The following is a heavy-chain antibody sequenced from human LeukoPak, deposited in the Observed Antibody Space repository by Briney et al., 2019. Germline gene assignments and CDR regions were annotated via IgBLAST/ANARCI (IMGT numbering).Heavy chain of an antibody. J-gene: IGHJ5*02. CDR3: ARDYLYDSSGYYSNWFDP. Sequence: ASVKVSCKASGYTFTGYYMHWVRQAPGQGLEWRGWINPNSGGTNYAQKFQGRVTMTRDTSISTAYMELSRLRSDDTAVYYCARDYLYDSSGYYSNWFDPRGQGTLVTVSA. V-gene: IGHV1-2*02. CDR2: INPNSGGT. D-gene: IGHD3-22*01. CDR1: GYTFTGYY.